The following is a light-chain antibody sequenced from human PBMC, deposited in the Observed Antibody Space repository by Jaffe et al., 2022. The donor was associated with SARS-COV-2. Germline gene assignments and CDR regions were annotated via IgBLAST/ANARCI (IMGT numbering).Light chain of an antibody. CDR3: QAWDSSTVV. J-gene: IGLJ2*01. CDR2: QDR. CDR1: KLGDKY. V-gene: IGLV3-1*01. Sequence: SYELTQPPSVSVSPGQTASIICSGDKLGDKYASWYQQKPGQSPVVVIYQDRKRPSGIPERFSGSNSGNTATLTISGTQAMDEADYYCQAWDSSTVVFGGGTKLAVL.